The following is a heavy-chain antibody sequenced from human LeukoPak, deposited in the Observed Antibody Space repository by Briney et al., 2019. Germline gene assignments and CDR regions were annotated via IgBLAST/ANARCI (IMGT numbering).Heavy chain of an antibody. Sequence: GGSLRLSCAASGFTFSGSAMHWVRQASGKGLEWVGRIRSKANSYATAYAASVKGRFTISRDDSKNTAYLQMNSLKTEDTAVYYCTRFANLAAGAFDIWGQGTMVTVSS. CDR1: GFTFSGSA. CDR2: IRSKANSYAT. CDR3: TRFANLAAGAFDI. J-gene: IGHJ3*02. V-gene: IGHV3-73*01. D-gene: IGHD6-13*01.